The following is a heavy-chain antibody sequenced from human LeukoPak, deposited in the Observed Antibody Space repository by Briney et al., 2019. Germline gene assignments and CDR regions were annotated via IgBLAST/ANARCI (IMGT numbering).Heavy chain of an antibody. CDR2: IKEDGSVK. Sequence: GGSLRLSCAASGFTFSSQWMSWVRQAPGKGLEWVANIKEDGSVKSYVDSVKGRFTISRDNAKNSLYLQMNSLRAEDTAVYYCARDQTYCGGDCYGYWGQGTLVTVSS. V-gene: IGHV3-7*01. CDR3: ARDQTYCGGDCYGY. D-gene: IGHD2-21*01. J-gene: IGHJ4*02. CDR1: GFTFSSQW.